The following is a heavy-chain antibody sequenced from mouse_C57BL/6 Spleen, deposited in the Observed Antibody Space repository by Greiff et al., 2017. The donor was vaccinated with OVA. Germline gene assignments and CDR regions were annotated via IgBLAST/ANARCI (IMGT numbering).Heavy chain of an antibody. D-gene: IGHD4-1*01. J-gene: IGHJ3*01. Sequence: VQLQQPGAELVRPGTSVKLSCKASGYTFTSYWMHWVKQRPGQGLEWIGVIDPSDSYTNYNQKFKGKATLTVDTSSSTAYMQLSILTSEYSAVXSCAREGLGPWFAYWGQGTLVTVSA. CDR1: GYTFTSYW. CDR2: IDPSDSYT. V-gene: IGHV1-59*01. CDR3: AREGLGPWFAY.